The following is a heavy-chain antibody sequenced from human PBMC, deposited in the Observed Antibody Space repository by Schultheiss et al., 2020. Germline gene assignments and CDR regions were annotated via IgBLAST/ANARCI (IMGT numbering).Heavy chain of an antibody. V-gene: IGHV4-4*02. CDR3: AATYYDFWSADYYYGMDV. D-gene: IGHD3-3*01. J-gene: IGHJ6*02. CDR2: IYTSGST. Sequence: SETLSLTCAVSGGSISSSDWWSWVRQPPGKGLEWIGRIYTSGSTNYNPSLKSRVTISVDTSKNQFSLKLSSVTAADTAVYYCAATYYDFWSADYYYGMDVWGQGTTVTVSS. CDR1: GGSISSSDW.